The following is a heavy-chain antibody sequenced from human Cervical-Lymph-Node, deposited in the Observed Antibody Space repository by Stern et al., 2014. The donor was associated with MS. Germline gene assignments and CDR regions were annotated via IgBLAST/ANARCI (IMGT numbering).Heavy chain of an antibody. V-gene: IGHV1-69*01. D-gene: IGHD2-8*01. J-gene: IGHJ6*02. CDR2: FILICGTT. CDR1: GGSFINHA. CDR3: ARDNDDNGMDV. Sequence: VQLVESGAEVKKPGSSVKVSCKASGGSFINHAISWVRQAPGQGLEWMGGFILICGTTHYAQKFQGRVTITADESATTAYMELSSLRSQDTAVYFCARDNDDNGMDVWGQGTTVIVSS.